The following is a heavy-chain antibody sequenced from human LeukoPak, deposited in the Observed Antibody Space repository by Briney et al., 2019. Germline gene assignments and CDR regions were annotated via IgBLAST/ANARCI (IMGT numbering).Heavy chain of an antibody. D-gene: IGHD1-1*01. Sequence: SETLSLTCTVSGDSISSSSSYWGWIRQPPGEGLEWIGSIYYSGSTYYNPSLKSRVTISVDTSKNQFSLKLSSVTAADTAVYYCARVHSLENFDYWGQGTLVTVSS. CDR1: GDSISSSSSY. CDR2: IYYSGST. J-gene: IGHJ4*02. V-gene: IGHV4-39*07. CDR3: ARVHSLENFDY.